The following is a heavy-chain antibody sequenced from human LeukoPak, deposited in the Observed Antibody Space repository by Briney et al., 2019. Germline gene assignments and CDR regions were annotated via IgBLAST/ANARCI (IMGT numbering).Heavy chain of an antibody. V-gene: IGHV4-39*01. D-gene: IGHD6-13*01. CDR2: IYYSGST. CDR3: ARIGLAAAGFSYFDY. CDR1: GGPISSSSYY. J-gene: IGHJ4*02. Sequence: SETLSLTCTVSGGPISSSSYYWGWIRQPPGKGLEWIGSIYYSGSTYYNPSLKSRVTISVDTSKNQFSLKLSSVTAADTAVYYCARIGLAAAGFSYFDYWGQGTLVTVSS.